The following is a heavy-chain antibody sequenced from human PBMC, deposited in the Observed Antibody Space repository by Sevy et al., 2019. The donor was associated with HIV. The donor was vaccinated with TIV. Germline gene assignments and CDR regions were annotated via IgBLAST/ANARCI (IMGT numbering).Heavy chain of an antibody. CDR1: GFSFDSYG. J-gene: IGHJ6*03. CDR3: GKGGGGHYDPDEIGYYFYYYNMDV. D-gene: IGHD3-22*01. Sequence: GGSLRLSCAVSGFSFDSYGMTWVRQAPGKGLEWVSGINGSGTRTYYADSVKGRFSISRDNSKNRLYLQMNSLRSEDTGIYYCGKGGGGHYDPDEIGYYFYYYNMDVWGKWTTVTVSS. V-gene: IGHV3-23*01. CDR2: INGSGTRT.